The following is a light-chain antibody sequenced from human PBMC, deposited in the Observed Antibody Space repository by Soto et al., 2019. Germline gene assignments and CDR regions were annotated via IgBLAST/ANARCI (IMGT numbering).Light chain of an antibody. CDR3: QAWDSGPPVV. Sequence: SYELTQPPSVSVSPGQTASITCSGDKLGDKYACWYQQKPGQSPVLVIYQDSKRPSGIPERFSGSKSGNTATLTISGTQAMDEADYYCQAWDSGPPVVFGGGTKLTVL. CDR1: KLGDKY. V-gene: IGLV3-1*01. CDR2: QDS. J-gene: IGLJ2*01.